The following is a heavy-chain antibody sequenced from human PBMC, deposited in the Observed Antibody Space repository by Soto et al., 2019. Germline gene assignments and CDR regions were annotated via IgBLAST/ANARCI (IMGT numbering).Heavy chain of an antibody. V-gene: IGHV3-7*03. Sequence: PGGSLRLSCAASGFTFGSFWMSWVRQAPGKGLEWVANIKQDGSEKFYVDSVKGRFTISRDNVKKSLYLQMNSLRADDTAVYYCARGPSCPPFFHYWGQGTLVTDSS. CDR3: ARGPSCPPFFHY. CDR1: GFTFGSFW. CDR2: IKQDGSEK. J-gene: IGHJ4*02.